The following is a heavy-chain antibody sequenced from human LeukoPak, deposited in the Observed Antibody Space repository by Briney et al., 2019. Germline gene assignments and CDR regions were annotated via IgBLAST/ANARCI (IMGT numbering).Heavy chain of an antibody. Sequence: PGGSLRLSCAASGFTFSSYSMNWVRQAPGKGLEWVALIWYDGSNKYYADSVKGRFTISRDNSKNTLYLQMNSLRAEDTAVYYCARSRGYRYGYFYYGMDVWGQGTTVTVSS. V-gene: IGHV3-33*08. J-gene: IGHJ6*02. D-gene: IGHD5-18*01. CDR1: GFTFSSYS. CDR3: ARSRGYRYGYFYYGMDV. CDR2: IWYDGSNK.